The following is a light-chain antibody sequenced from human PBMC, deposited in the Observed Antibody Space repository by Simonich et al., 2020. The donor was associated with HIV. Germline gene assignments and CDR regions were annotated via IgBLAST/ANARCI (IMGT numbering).Light chain of an antibody. Sequence: DIVMTQSPDSLAVSLGERATINCKSSQSVLYRTNNRNYLAWYQQKPGQPPKLLIYWASTRESGVPDRFSGSGSGTDFTLTISRLEPEDFAVYFCQQYRYSPWTFGQGTKVEIK. CDR3: QQYRYSPWT. V-gene: IGKV4-1*01. CDR1: QSVLYRTNNRNY. CDR2: WAS. J-gene: IGKJ1*01.